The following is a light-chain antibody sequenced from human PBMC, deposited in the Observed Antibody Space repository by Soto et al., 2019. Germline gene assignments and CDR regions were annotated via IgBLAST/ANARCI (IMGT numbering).Light chain of an antibody. CDR1: SSDVGYYDY. CDR3: SSYAGSNNFV. CDR2: EVT. V-gene: IGLV2-8*01. Sequence: QSVLTQPPSASGFPGQSVTISCTGTSSDVGYYDYVSWYQQHPGKAPKLVIYEVTKRLSGVPDRGSASKSGNTASLTVSGLRAEDEADYYCSSYAGSNNFVFGSGTKVTVL. J-gene: IGLJ1*01.